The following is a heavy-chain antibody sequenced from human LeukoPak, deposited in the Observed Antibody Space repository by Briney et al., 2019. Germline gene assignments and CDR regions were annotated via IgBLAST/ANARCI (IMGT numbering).Heavy chain of an antibody. CDR3: GKGLNRDYSGVGDY. V-gene: IGHV3-23*01. CDR2: MSGSGDYT. Sequence: PGGSLRLSCAASGFTFSRYAMSWVRQAPGKGLEWVSSMSGSGDYTYHADSVKGRFTISRDNSENKLYLLANSLRAEDTAVYYCGKGLNRDYSGVGDYWGQGTLVTVSS. CDR1: GFTFSRYA. J-gene: IGHJ4*02. D-gene: IGHD4-11*01.